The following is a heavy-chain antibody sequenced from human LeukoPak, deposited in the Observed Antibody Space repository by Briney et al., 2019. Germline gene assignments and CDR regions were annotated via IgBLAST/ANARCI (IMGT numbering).Heavy chain of an antibody. Sequence: PGGSLRLSCAASGFTFSSYSMNWVRQAPGKGLEWVSYISSSSSTIYYADSVKGRFAISRDNAKNSLYLQMNSLRAEDTAVYYCARVRNNRNWNYGYWGQGTLVTVSS. CDR1: GFTFSSYS. CDR3: ARVRNNRNWNYGY. D-gene: IGHD1-7*01. CDR2: ISSSSSTI. J-gene: IGHJ4*02. V-gene: IGHV3-48*01.